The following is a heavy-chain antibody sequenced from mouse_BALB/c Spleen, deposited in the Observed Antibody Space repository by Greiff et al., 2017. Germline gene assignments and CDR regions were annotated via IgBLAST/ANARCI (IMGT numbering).Heavy chain of an antibody. CDR2: IWSGGST. J-gene: IGHJ3*01. CDR3: ARRYYDYDWFAY. Sequence: QVQLKQSGPGLVQPSQSLSITCTVSGFSLTSYGVHWVRQSPGKGLEWLGVIWSGGSTDYNAAFISRLSISKDNSKSQVFFKMNSLQADDTAIYYCARRYYDYDWFAYWGQGTLVTVSA. CDR1: GFSLTSYG. D-gene: IGHD2-4*01. V-gene: IGHV2-4-1*01.